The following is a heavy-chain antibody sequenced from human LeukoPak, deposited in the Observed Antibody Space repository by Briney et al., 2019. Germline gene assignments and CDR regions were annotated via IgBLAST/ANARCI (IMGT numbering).Heavy chain of an antibody. CDR2: INHNGNVN. D-gene: IGHD6-19*01. Sequence: GGSLRLSCAASGFTFSSYWMNWARQAPGKGLEWVAGINHNGNVNYYVDSVKGRFTISRDNAKNSLYLQMNSLRAEDTAVYYCARGSASGSMTDWGQGTLVTVSS. CDR1: GFTFSSYW. CDR3: ARGSASGSMTD. J-gene: IGHJ4*02. V-gene: IGHV3-7*01.